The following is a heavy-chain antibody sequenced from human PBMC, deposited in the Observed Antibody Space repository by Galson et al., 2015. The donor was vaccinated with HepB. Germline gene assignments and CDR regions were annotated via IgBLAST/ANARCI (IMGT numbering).Heavy chain of an antibody. V-gene: IGHV3-33*01. Sequence: SLRLSCAASGFTFSSYGMHWVRQAPGKGLEWVAVIWYDGSNKYYADSVKGRFTISRDNSKNTLYLQMNSLRAEDTAVYYCARVGRQGDFWSGYYISGPFDYWGRGTLVTVSS. D-gene: IGHD3-3*01. CDR2: IWYDGSNK. J-gene: IGHJ4*02. CDR1: GFTFSSYG. CDR3: ARVGRQGDFWSGYYISGPFDY.